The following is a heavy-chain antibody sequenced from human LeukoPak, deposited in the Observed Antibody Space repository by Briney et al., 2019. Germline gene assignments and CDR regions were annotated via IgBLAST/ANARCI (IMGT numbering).Heavy chain of an antibody. J-gene: IGHJ6*02. CDR3: AGQPAGYNWIYGMDV. CDR2: ISSSSSYI. Sequence: GGSLRLSCAASGFTFSSYSMNWVRQAPGKGLEGVSSISSSSSYIYYADSVKGRFTISRDNAKNSLYLQMNSLRAEDTAVYYCAGQPAGYNWIYGMDVWGQGTTVTVSS. V-gene: IGHV3-21*01. D-gene: IGHD1-1*01. CDR1: GFTFSSYS.